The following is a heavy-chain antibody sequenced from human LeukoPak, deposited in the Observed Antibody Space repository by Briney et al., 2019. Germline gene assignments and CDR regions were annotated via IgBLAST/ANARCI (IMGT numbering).Heavy chain of an antibody. CDR2: IHYSGST. CDR1: GGTISSYY. CDR3: ARGRAAAGTPDWFDP. J-gene: IGHJ5*02. V-gene: IGHV4-59*08. D-gene: IGHD6-13*01. Sequence: SSETLSLTCTVSGGTISSYYWNWIRQPPGKGLEWIGYIHYSGSTKYNPSLKSRVTISVDTSKNQFSLKLSSVTAADTAVYYCARGRAAAGTPDWFDPWGQGTLVTVSS.